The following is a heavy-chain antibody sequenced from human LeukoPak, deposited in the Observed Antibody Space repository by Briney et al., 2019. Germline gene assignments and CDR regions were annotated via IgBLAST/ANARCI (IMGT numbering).Heavy chain of an antibody. V-gene: IGHV1-58*02. CDR2: IVVGSGNT. Sequence: SVKVSCKASGFTFTSSAMQWVRQARGQRLEWIGWIVVGSGNTNYAQKFQERVTITRDMSTSTAYMELSSLRSEDTAVYYCAASITGTRGFDYWGQGTLVTVSS. CDR3: AASITGTRGFDY. CDR1: GFTFTSSA. D-gene: IGHD1-7*01. J-gene: IGHJ4*02.